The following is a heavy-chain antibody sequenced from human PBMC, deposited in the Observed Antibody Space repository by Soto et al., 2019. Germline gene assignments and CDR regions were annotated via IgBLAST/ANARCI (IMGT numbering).Heavy chain of an antibody. CDR1: GGSISNYY. CDR2: IYSSGHT. CDR3: ARFHPLGGTSSPKAFDS. V-gene: IGHV4-4*07. J-gene: IGHJ3*02. Sequence: QVQLQEPGPGLVKPSETLSLTCTVSGGSISNYYWNWIRQPAGKGLEWIGRIYSSGHTIYNTTRESRVTLSLDTSKNQFSQKLRPVTAADTAVYSCARFHPLGGTSSPKAFDSGGQGTMVTVSS. D-gene: IGHD1-26*01.